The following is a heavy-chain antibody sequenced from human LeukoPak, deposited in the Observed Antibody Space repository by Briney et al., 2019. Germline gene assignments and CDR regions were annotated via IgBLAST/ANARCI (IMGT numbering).Heavy chain of an antibody. D-gene: IGHD3-9*01. CDR1: GYTFTSYY. CDR3: AKSTAFGLRGSPNYDILTGYYSETRFDP. V-gene: IGHV1-46*01. CDR2: INPSGGST. Sequence: GASVKVSCKASGYTFTSYYMHWVRQAPGQGLEWMGIINPSGGSTGYAQKFQGRVTMTRNTSISTAYMELSSLRAEDTAVYYCAKSTAFGLRGSPNYDILTGYYSETRFDPWGQGTLVTVSS. J-gene: IGHJ5*02.